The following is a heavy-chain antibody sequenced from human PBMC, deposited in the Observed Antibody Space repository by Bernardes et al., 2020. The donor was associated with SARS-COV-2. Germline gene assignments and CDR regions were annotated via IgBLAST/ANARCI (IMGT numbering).Heavy chain of an antibody. V-gene: IGHV3-23*01. J-gene: IGHJ6*02. D-gene: IGHD1-1*01. CDR3: AKCVQGSYAMDV. Sequence: VGSLSLSCAASGFTFSRNAMTWVRQAPGKGLEWLSGISGSGGSTYYADSVKGRFTISRNNSKDTLYLEMNSLKAEDTAIYYCAKCVQGSYAMDVWGQGTTVTGS. CDR1: GFTFSRNA. CDR2: ISGSGGST.